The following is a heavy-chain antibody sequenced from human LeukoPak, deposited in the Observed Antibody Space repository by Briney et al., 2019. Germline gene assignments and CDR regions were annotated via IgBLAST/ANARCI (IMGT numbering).Heavy chain of an antibody. D-gene: IGHD6-13*01. V-gene: IGHV4-34*01. CDR3: ARGREAIAAAGPFDY. CDR1: GGSFSGSY. CDR2: TNHSGST. J-gene: IGHJ4*02. Sequence: SETLSLTCALSGGSFSGSYWSWIRQPPGKGQEWIGETNHSGSTNYNPSLTSRVTISVDTSKNQFSLKLSSVTAADTAVYYCARGREAIAAAGPFDYWGQGTLVTVSS.